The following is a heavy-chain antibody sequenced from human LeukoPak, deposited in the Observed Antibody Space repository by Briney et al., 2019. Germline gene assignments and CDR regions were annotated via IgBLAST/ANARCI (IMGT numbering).Heavy chain of an antibody. CDR2: IIPILGIA. V-gene: IGHV1-69*01. CDR1: GGTFSSYA. CDR3: ARDLLDYYDSSGYYAYYYYGMDV. J-gene: IGHJ6*02. D-gene: IGHD3-22*01. Sequence: SVKVSCKASGGTFSSYAISWVRQAPGQGLEWMGGIIPILGIANYAQKFQGRVTITADESTSTAYMELSSLRSEDTAVYYCARDLLDYYDSSGYYAYYYYGMDVWGQGTTVTVSS.